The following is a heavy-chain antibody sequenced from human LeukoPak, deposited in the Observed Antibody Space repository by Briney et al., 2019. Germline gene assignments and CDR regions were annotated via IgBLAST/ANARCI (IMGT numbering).Heavy chain of an antibody. J-gene: IGHJ4*02. CDR1: GYSISSGYY. V-gene: IGHV4-38-2*02. Sequence: SETLSLTCIVSGYSISSGYYWGWIRQPPGKGLEWIGNIYHSGITYYNLYNPSLKSRVIISVDTSKNHFSLKLSSVTAADTAVYYCARGAVDTAMVTGDYWGQGTLVTVSS. D-gene: IGHD5-18*01. CDR2: IYHSGIT. CDR3: ARGAVDTAMVTGDY.